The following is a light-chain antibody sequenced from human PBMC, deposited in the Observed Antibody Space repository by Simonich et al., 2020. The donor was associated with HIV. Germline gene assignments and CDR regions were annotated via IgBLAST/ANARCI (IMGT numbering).Light chain of an antibody. J-gene: IGKJ4*01. CDR1: QSISNN. V-gene: IGKV3-15*01. CDR3: QQYNNWLT. CDR2: GAS. Sequence: EIMMTQSPATLSVSPGERATLSCRASQSISNNLAWYQPKPGQAPRPLIYGASTRATGIPARFSGSGSGTEFTLTISSMQSEDFAVYYCQQYNNWLTFGGGTKVEIK.